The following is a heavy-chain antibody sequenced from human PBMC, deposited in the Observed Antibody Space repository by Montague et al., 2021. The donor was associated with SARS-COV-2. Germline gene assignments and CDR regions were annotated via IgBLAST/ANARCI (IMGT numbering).Heavy chain of an antibody. Sequence: SETLSLTCGVSGDSISSYYWSWIRQSPGKGLEWIGYVHYTGSTEYNPSLKTRVTLSLDTPRNHFSLKLRSVTAADTAVYYCARAQNTCFIANCVNYFEVWGLGALVTVSS. D-gene: IGHD1-1*01. CDR1: GDSISSYY. CDR3: ARAQNTCFIANCVNYFEV. V-gene: IGHV4-59*01. CDR2: VHYTGST. J-gene: IGHJ4*02.